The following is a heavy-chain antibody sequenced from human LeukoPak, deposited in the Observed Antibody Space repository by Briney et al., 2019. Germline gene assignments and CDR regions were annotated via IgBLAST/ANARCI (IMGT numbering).Heavy chain of an antibody. CDR3: ARARYCSSTSCAIDY. Sequence: GGSLRLSCAASGFTFSSYSMNWVRQAPGKGLEWVSSISSSSSYIYYADSVKGRLTISRDNAKNSLYLQMNSLRAEDTAVYYCARARYCSSTSCAIDYWGQGTLVTVSS. J-gene: IGHJ4*02. CDR2: ISSSSSYI. CDR1: GFTFSSYS. D-gene: IGHD2-2*01. V-gene: IGHV3-21*01.